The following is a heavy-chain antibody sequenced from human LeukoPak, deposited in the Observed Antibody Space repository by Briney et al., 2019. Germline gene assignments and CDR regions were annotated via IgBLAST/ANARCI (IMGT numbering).Heavy chain of an antibody. V-gene: IGHV3-30*04. Sequence: PGGSLRLSCAASGFTFSSYAMHWVRQAPGKGLEWVAVISYDGSNKYYADSVKGRFTISRDNSKNTLYLQMHTLRAEDTAVYYCASTDGSNAYWGQGTLVTVSA. J-gene: IGHJ4*02. D-gene: IGHD5-24*01. CDR1: GFTFSSYA. CDR2: ISYDGSNK. CDR3: ASTDGSNAY.